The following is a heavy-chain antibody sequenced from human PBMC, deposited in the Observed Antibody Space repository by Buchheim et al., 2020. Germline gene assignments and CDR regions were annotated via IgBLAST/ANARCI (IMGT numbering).Heavy chain of an antibody. V-gene: IGHV3-30*18. Sequence: QVQLVESGGGVVQPGRSLRLSCAASGFTFSSYGMHWVRQAPGKGLEWVAVISYDGSNKYYADSVKGRFTISRDNSKNTLYLQMNSLRAEDTAVYYCAKVGGGTIFGVVPLFYYFDYWGQGTL. D-gene: IGHD3-3*01. CDR1: GFTFSSYG. CDR3: AKVGGGTIFGVVPLFYYFDY. CDR2: ISYDGSNK. J-gene: IGHJ4*02.